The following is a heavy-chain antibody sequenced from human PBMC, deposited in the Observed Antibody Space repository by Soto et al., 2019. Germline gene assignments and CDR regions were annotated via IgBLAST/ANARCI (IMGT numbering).Heavy chain of an antibody. Sequence: PERSLRLSCAASGFIFKMYWMHWVRQSPGKGLVWISRIYNDGTYSDYADSVRGRFTISRDNVNDTLYLQMNNLRAEDSGLYYCTRGPRPISTGTGANWGQETQDTVSS. D-gene: IGHD3-10*01. CDR2: IYNDGTYS. CDR3: TRGPRPISTGTGAN. CDR1: GFIFKMYW. J-gene: IGHJ4*02. V-gene: IGHV3-74*01.